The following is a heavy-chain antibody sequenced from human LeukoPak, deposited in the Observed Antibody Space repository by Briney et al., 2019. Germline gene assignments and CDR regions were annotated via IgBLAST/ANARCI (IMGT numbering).Heavy chain of an antibody. Sequence: GGSLRLSCAASGFTFSSYAMSWVRQAPGKGLEWVSAISGSGGSTYYADSVKGRFTISRDDSKNTLYLQMNSLRAEDTAVYYCAKDRSYYGSGSYSDYWGQGTLVTVSS. CDR1: GFTFSSYA. CDR3: AKDRSYYGSGSYSDY. V-gene: IGHV3-23*01. D-gene: IGHD3-10*01. CDR2: ISGSGGST. J-gene: IGHJ4*02.